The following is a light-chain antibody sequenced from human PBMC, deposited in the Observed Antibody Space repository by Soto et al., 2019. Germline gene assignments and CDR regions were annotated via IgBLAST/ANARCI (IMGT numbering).Light chain of an antibody. CDR2: EAS. V-gene: IGKV3D-11*03. CDR1: QRLSGT. J-gene: IGKJ5*01. Sequence: EIVITQSPFTLSLSPGERATLSCRASQRLSGTLAWYQIKPGQAPSLLMYEASNRATGIPARFSGGGSGTDFTLTISRLETEDFAVYYCQQRSNWPSITFGQGTRLEIK. CDR3: QQRSNWPSIT.